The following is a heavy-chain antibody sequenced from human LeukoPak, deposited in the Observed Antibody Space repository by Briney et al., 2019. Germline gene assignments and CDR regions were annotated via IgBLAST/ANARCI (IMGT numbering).Heavy chain of an antibody. CDR1: GDSISSSNYY. CDR2: IFYSGTT. D-gene: IGHD6-19*01. V-gene: IGHV4-39*07. J-gene: IGHJ3*01. CDR3: AKGSSILRAGNSGWGAAFDV. Sequence: SETLSLTCTVSGDSISSSNYYWGWIRQPPGKGLEWIGSIFYSGTTYSNPSLMSRVTMSVYTSKNHFSLNLSSVTAADTALYYAAKGSSILRAGNSGWGAAFDVWGQGTMVPVSS.